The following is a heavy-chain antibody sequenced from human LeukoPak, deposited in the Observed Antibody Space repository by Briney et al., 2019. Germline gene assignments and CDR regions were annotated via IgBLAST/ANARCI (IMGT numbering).Heavy chain of an antibody. Sequence: SETLSLTCSVSGGSISSYYWSWIRQPPGKGLEWIGCIYYSGSTNYNPSLKSRVTISVDTSKKQFSLKLSSVTAADTAVYYCARRDSSGYYRYPNWYFDLWGRGTLVTVSS. CDR3: ARRDSSGYYRYPNWYFDL. V-gene: IGHV4-59*01. J-gene: IGHJ2*01. D-gene: IGHD3-22*01. CDR1: GGSISSYY. CDR2: IYYSGST.